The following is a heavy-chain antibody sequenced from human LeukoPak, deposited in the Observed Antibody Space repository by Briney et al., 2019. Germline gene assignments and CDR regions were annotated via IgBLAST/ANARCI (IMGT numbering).Heavy chain of an antibody. V-gene: IGHV4-4*07. J-gene: IGHJ2*01. CDR1: SGSISSYY. D-gene: IGHD4-11*01. CDR2: IYTSGST. CDR3: ARDDYSNSYCYFNL. Sequence: PSETLSLTCTVSSGSISSYYWSWIRQPAGKGLEWIGRIYTSGSTNYNPALKSRVTMSVDTSKSQFSLKLKSVTAADTAVYYCARDDYSNSYCYFNLWGRGTLVTVSS.